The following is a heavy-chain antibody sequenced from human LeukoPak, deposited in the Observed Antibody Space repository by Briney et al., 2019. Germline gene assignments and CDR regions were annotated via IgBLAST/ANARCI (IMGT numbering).Heavy chain of an antibody. CDR3: TAAVAIMGDYLDY. D-gene: IGHD1-26*01. V-gene: IGHV3-15*01. Sequence: GGSLRLSCAASGFTFSNAWMTWVRQGPGKGLEWVGRIKSKTDDGTADYAAPVKGRFTISRDDSKNTLYLQMSSPKIEDTAVYYCTAAVAIMGDYLDYWGQGTLVTVSS. CDR1: GFTFSNAW. J-gene: IGHJ4*02. CDR2: IKSKTDDGTA.